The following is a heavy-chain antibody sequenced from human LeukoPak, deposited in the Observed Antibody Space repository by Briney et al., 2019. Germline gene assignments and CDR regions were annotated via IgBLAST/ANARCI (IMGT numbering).Heavy chain of an antibody. CDR1: NGSISTYY. V-gene: IGHV4-59*01. D-gene: IGHD3-22*01. CDR2: IDYSGST. J-gene: IGHJ4*02. Sequence: SETLSLTCIVSNGSISTYYWSWIRQPPGKGLEWIGYIDYSGSTNYNPSLKSRVTMSLDTSKNHFSLRLSSVTAADSAVYYCARGGYYRRFFDRWGQGTQVTVSS. CDR3: ARGGYYRRFFDR.